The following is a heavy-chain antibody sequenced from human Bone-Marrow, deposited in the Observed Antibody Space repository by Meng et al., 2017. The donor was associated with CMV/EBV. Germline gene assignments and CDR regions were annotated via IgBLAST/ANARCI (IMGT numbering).Heavy chain of an antibody. CDR1: GYTFTGYY. J-gene: IGHJ6*02. D-gene: IGHD4-11*01. CDR2: INPNSGGST. CDR3: ARGNFMTTVTTDYYYGLDV. V-gene: IGHV1-46*01. Sequence: ASVKVSCKASGYTFTGYYMHWVRQAPGQGLEWMGWINPNSGGSTSYAQKFQGRVTMTRDTSTSTVYMELSSLRSEDTAVYYCARGNFMTTVTTDYYYGLDVWGQGTTVTVSS.